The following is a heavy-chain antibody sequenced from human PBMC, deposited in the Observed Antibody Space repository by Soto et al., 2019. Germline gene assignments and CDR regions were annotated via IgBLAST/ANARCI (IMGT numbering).Heavy chain of an antibody. J-gene: IGHJ4*02. V-gene: IGHV4-4*07. CDR3: ARTVGAAYYFDF. CDR1: GDSMTKYY. Sequence: VQLQESGPGLVKPSETLSLTCTVSGDSMTKYYWSWIRQPAGKGLEWIGRIYTSGSTNYNPSLKSRVTMSIDTSNNHCSLKLKSVTAADTAVYYCARTVGAAYYFDFWGQGALVTVSS. CDR2: IYTSGST. D-gene: IGHD1-26*01.